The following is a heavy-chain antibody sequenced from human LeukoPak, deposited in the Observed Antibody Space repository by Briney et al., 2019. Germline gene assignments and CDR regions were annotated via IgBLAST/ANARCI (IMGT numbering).Heavy chain of an antibody. CDR3: ARVRVSSYYGMDI. CDR1: GFTFSTYW. J-gene: IGHJ6*02. CDR2: INQDESEK. Sequence: PGGSLRLSCAAPGFTFSTYWMSWVRQAPGKGLEWVANINQDESEKYYVDSVKGRFTISRDNAKNSLYLQMNSLRAEDTAVYYCARVRVSSYYGMDIWGQGATVTVSS. V-gene: IGHV3-7*05. D-gene: IGHD2/OR15-2a*01.